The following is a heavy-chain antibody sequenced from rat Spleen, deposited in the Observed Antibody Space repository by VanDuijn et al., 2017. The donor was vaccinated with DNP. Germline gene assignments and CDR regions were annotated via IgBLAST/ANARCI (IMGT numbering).Heavy chain of an antibody. CDR2: VNTGGGIT. J-gene: IGHJ2*01. D-gene: IGHD1-7*01. V-gene: IGHV5-27*01. CDR1: GFTFSSYD. Sequence: EVQLVESGGDLVQPGRSLKLSCAASGFTFSSYDMAWVRQAPSKGLEWVASVNTGGGITYYRDSVKGRFIVSRDNAKSTLDLQMDSLRSEDTATYYCATEDYGYPFDYWGQGVMVTVSS. CDR3: ATEDYGYPFDY.